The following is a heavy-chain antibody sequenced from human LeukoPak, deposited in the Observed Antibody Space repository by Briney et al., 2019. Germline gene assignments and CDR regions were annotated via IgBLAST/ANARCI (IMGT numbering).Heavy chain of an antibody. CDR3: ARGYYDILTGYYRPGRYGMDV. J-gene: IGHJ6*02. CDR2: IWYDGSNK. CDR1: GFTFSSYG. V-gene: IGHV3-33*01. Sequence: PGGSLRLSCAASGFTFSSYGMHWVRQAPGKGLEWVAVIWYDGSNKYYADSVKGRFTISRDNSKNTLYLQMNSLRAEDTAVYYCARGYYDILTGYYRPGRYGMDVWGQGTTVTVSS. D-gene: IGHD3-9*01.